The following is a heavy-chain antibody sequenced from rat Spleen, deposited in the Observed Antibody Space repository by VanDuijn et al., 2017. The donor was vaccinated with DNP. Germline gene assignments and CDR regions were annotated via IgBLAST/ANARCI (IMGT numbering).Heavy chain of an antibody. V-gene: IGHV4-2*01. Sequence: EVKLVESGGGLVQPGRSLKLSCAASEFTFNDYWMGWVRQAPGKGLEWIGQINKDRSTINYIPSLKEKITISRDNAQNTLYLQMSRLGSEDTAIYYCAKGPNYGGWSDYFDYWGQGVMVTVSS. CDR1: EFTFNDYW. J-gene: IGHJ2*01. D-gene: IGHD1-11*01. CDR3: AKGPNYGGWSDYFDY. CDR2: INKDRSTI.